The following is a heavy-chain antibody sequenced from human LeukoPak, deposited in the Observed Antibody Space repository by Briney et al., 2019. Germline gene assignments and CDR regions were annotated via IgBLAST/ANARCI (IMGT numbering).Heavy chain of an antibody. CDR3: ASDGGGYCSSTSCYNDFDY. CDR1: GYTFTGYY. V-gene: IGHV1-2*02. Sequence: ASVKVSCKASGYTFTGYYMHWVRQAPGQGLEWMGWINPNSGGINYAQKFQGRVTMTRDTSISTAYMELSRLRSDDTAVYYCASDGGGYCSSTSCYNDFDYWGQGTLVTVSS. D-gene: IGHD2-2*02. CDR2: INPNSGGI. J-gene: IGHJ4*02.